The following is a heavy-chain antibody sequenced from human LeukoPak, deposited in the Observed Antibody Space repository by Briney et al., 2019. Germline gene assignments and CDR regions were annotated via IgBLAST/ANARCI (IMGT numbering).Heavy chain of an antibody. Sequence: ASVKVSCKASGYTFTSYAISWVRQAPGQGLEWMGGIIPIFGTANYAQKFQGRVTITADESTSTAYMELSSLRSEDTAVYYCARVGTAYYDFWSGDLYYFDYWGQGTLVTVSS. CDR1: GYTFTSYA. V-gene: IGHV1-69*13. CDR2: IIPIFGTA. CDR3: ARVGTAYYDFWSGDLYYFDY. D-gene: IGHD3-3*01. J-gene: IGHJ4*02.